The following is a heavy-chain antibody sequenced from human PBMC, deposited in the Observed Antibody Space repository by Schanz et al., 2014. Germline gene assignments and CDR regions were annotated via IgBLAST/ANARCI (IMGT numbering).Heavy chain of an antibody. CDR3: AKARRKSNCSGGRCFHYSYYGMDV. CDR2: ISYDGSNK. D-gene: IGHD2-15*01. J-gene: IGHJ6*02. Sequence: QVQLVESGGGVVQPGRSLRLSCAAYGFTLSSYAMHWVRQAPGKGLEWVAVISYDGSNKYYADSVKGRFTISRDNSKNTLYLHMNTLRSEDTAVYYCAKARRKSNCSGGRCFHYSYYGMDVWGQGTTVTVSS. CDR1: GFTLSSYA. V-gene: IGHV3-30-3*01.